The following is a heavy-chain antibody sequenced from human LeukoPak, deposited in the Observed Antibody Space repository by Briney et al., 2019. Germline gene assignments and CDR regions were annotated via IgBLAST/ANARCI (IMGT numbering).Heavy chain of an antibody. D-gene: IGHD3-22*01. V-gene: IGHV3-30-3*01. J-gene: IGHJ4*02. CDR2: MSYDGTNK. CDR1: GFPFTTDA. CDR3: ARAPYYDSSGYLDY. Sequence: GGSLRLSCAASGFPFTTDALHWVRQAPGKGLEWMALMSYDGTNKFYGRSVRGRFTISIDKSKNILYLQMDSLRIEDTAVYYCARAPYYDSSGYLDYWGQGTLVTVSS.